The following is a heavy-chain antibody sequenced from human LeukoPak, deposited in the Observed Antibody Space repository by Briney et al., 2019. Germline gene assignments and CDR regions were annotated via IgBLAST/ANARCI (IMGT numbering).Heavy chain of an antibody. CDR3: AIRGDSSGYRDY. V-gene: IGHV1-46*01. CDR1: GYTFTSYG. Sequence: ASVKVSCKASGYTFTSYGISWVRQAPGQGLEWMGIINPSGGSTSYAQKFQGRVTMTRDTSTSTVYMELSSLRSEDTAVYYCAIRGDSSGYRDYWGQGTLVTVSS. D-gene: IGHD3-22*01. CDR2: INPSGGST. J-gene: IGHJ4*02.